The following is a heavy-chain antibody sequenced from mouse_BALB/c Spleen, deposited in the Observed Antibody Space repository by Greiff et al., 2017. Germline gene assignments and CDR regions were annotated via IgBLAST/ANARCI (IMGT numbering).Heavy chain of an antibody. D-gene: IGHD2-14*01. CDR3: ARRSYRYDWFAY. Sequence: EVKLVESGGGLVKPGGSLKLSCAASGFAFSSYDMSWVRQTPEKRLEWVAYISSGGGSTYYPDTVKGRFTISRDNAKNTLYLQMSSLTSEDTAMYYCARRSYRYDWFAYWGQGTLVTVSA. CDR2: ISSGGGST. CDR1: GFAFSSYD. J-gene: IGHJ3*01. V-gene: IGHV5-12-1*01.